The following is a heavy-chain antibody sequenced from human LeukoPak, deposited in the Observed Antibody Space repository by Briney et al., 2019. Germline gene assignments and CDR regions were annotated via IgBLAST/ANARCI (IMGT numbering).Heavy chain of an antibody. J-gene: IGHJ4*02. V-gene: IGHV3-23*01. CDR3: ARGLSGYFDPCGY. CDR2: ISGSGGGT. Sequence: GGSLRLSCAASGFTFSSYAVSWVRQAPGKGLEWVSAISGSGGGTYYADSVKGRFTISRDNSKNTLYLQMNSLRAEDTAVYYCARGLSGYFDPCGYWGQGTLVTVSS. CDR1: GFTFSSYA. D-gene: IGHD5-12*01.